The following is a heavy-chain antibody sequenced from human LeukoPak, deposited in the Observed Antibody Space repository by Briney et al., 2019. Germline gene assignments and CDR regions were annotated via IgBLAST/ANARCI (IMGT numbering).Heavy chain of an antibody. CDR1: GFTFSSYS. CDR2: ISSGSSTI. CDR3: TRSDAFDI. V-gene: IGHV3-48*01. Sequence: PGGSLRLSCAASGFTFSSYSMNWVRQAPGKGLEWVSYISSGSSTIYYADSVKGRFTISRDNAKNSLYLQMNSLRAEDTAVYYCTRSDAFDIWGQGTMVTVSS. J-gene: IGHJ3*02.